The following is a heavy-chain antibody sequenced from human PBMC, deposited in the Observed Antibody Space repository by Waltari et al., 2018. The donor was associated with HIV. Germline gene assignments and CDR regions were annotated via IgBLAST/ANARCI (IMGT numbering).Heavy chain of an antibody. J-gene: IGHJ2*01. CDR2: IYYSGST. CDR3: ARPSPAWYFDL. Sequence: QLQLQESGPGLVKPSETLSLTCTVSGGSISSSHYYWGWIRQPPGKGLEWIGSIYYSGSTYYNPSLKSRVTISVDTSKNQFSLKLSSVTAADTAVYYCARPSPAWYFDLWGRGTLVTVSS. CDR1: GGSISSSHYY. V-gene: IGHV4-39*01.